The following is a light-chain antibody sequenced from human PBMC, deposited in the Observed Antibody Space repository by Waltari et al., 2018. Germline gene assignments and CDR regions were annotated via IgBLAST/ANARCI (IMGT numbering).Light chain of an antibody. Sequence: DIVMTQSPDSLAVSLGERATFNCKSSQTVLYSSSNKNYLSWYQQKPGQPPKLLIYWASTRQSGVPDRFSGSGSGTDFTLTISSLQTEDVAVYYCQQYYSTPWTFGQGTKVEIK. J-gene: IGKJ1*01. CDR2: WAS. V-gene: IGKV4-1*01. CDR1: QTVLYSSSNKNY. CDR3: QQYYSTPWT.